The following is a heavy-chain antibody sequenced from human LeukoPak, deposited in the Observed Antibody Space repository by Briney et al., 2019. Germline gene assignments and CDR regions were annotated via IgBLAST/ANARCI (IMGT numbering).Heavy chain of an antibody. CDR1: GGSFSGYY. Sequence: SETLSLTCAVYGGSFSGYYWSWIRQPPGKGLEWIGEINHSGSTNYNPSLKSRVTISVDTSKNQYSLKLSSVTAADTAVYYCARGIYGMDVWGQGTTVTVSS. J-gene: IGHJ6*02. V-gene: IGHV4-34*01. CDR3: ARGIYGMDV. CDR2: INHSGST.